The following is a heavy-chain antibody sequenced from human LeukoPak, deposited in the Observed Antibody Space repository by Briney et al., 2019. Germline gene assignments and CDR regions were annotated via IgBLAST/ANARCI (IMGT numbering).Heavy chain of an antibody. Sequence: GGSLRLSCAASGFSFDDHTMNWVRQAPGKGLEWVSLITWDGGTTYNADSGKGRCTISRDNIKYSLYLQMNSLRTEDTALYYCARSTAMVTWGSFDIWGQGTLVTVSS. D-gene: IGHD5-18*01. V-gene: IGHV3-43*01. CDR1: GFSFDDHT. CDR3: ARSTAMVTWGSFDI. CDR2: ITWDGGTT. J-gene: IGHJ3*02.